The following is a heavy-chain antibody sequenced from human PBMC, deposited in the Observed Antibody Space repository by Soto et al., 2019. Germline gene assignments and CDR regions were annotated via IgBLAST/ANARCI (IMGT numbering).Heavy chain of an antibody. J-gene: IGHJ2*01. D-gene: IGHD6-19*01. CDR1: GGSISSSSYY. V-gene: IGHV4-39*01. CDR3: ARLRSRNWYFDL. CDR2: IYYSGST. Sequence: QLQLQESGPGLVKPSETLSLTCTVSGGSISSSSYYWGWIRQPPGKGLEWIGSIYYSGSTYYNQSLKSRVTISVDTSKNQFSLKLSSVTAADTAVYYCARLRSRNWYFDLWGRGTLVTVSS.